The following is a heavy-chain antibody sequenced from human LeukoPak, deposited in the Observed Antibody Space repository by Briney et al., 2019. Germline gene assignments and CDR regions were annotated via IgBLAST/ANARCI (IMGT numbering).Heavy chain of an antibody. V-gene: IGHV1-69*01. J-gene: IGHJ4*02. CDR3: ARVGYDSSGYYRGYFDY. Sequence: SVKVSCKASGGTFSSYAISWVRQAPGQGLEWMGGIIPIFGTANYAQKFQGRVTITADESTSTAYMELGSLRSEDTAVYYCARVGYDSSGYYRGYFDYWGQGTLVTVSS. CDR2: IIPIFGTA. CDR1: GGTFSSYA. D-gene: IGHD3-22*01.